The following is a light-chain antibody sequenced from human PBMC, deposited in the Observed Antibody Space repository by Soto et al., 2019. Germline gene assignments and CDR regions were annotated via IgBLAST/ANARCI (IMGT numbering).Light chain of an antibody. Sequence: EIVLTQSPATLSLSPGERATLSCRASQSVSSYLAWYQQKPGQAPRLLIYDASNRATGIPARFSGSGSGTDFTLTISSLDPEDFAVYYCQQRSNWPLFTFGPGTTVDI. CDR2: DAS. V-gene: IGKV3-11*01. CDR1: QSVSSY. J-gene: IGKJ3*01. CDR3: QQRSNWPLFT.